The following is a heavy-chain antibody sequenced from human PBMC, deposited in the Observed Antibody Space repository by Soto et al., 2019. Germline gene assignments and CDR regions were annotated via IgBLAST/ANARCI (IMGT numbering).Heavy chain of an antibody. CDR1: GGSISSGGYY. D-gene: IGHD2-8*01. Sequence: LSLPCTVSGGSISSGGYYWSWIRQHPGKGLEWIGYIYYSGSTYYNPSLKSRVTISVDTSENQFSLKLSSVTAADTAVYYCARGVAPMVYAIRGAWFDPWGQGTLVTVSS. J-gene: IGHJ5*02. CDR2: IYYSGST. V-gene: IGHV4-31*03. CDR3: ARGVAPMVYAIRGAWFDP.